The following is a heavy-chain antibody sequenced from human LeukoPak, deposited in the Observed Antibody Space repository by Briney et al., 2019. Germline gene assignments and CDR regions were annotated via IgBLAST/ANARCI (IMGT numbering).Heavy chain of an antibody. J-gene: IGHJ4*02. V-gene: IGHV3-23*01. D-gene: IGHD5-12*01. CDR3: ARDIPSGFYTPDY. Sequence: GGSLRLSCAVSGITLSNYGMSWVRQAPGKGLEWVAGLSGSGGGTNYADSVQGRFTISRDNPKNTLYLQMNSLRAEDTAVYFCARDIPSGFYTPDYWGRGTLVTVSS. CDR2: LSGSGGGT. CDR1: GITLSNYG.